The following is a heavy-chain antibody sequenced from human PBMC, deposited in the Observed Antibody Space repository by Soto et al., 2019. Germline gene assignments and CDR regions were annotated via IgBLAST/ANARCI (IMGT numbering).Heavy chain of an antibody. CDR1: GGTFSSYA. Sequence: GASVKVSCKASGGTFSSYAISWVRQAPGQGLEWVGGIIPIFGTANYAQKFQGRVTITADESTSTAYMELSSLRSEDTAVYYCARGCSGGSCYDYWGQGTLVTVSS. D-gene: IGHD2-15*01. CDR3: ARGCSGGSCYDY. V-gene: IGHV1-69*13. J-gene: IGHJ4*02. CDR2: IIPIFGTA.